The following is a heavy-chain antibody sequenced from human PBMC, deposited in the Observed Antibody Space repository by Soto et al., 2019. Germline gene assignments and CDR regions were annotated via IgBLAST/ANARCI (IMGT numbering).Heavy chain of an antibody. J-gene: IGHJ4*02. CDR3: ARARLDTPALEY. V-gene: IGHV3-30-3*01. D-gene: IGHD2-2*01. Sequence: QVQLVESGGGLVQPGRSRRLSCAPSGFSFRGYARHWVRQAQGRGLEWVAVMSYDGSDKDYADSVKGRFTISRDNSKNTLYLQMSSLRAEDTAVYYCARARLDTPALEYWGQGTLVTVSS. CDR1: GFSFRGYA. CDR2: MSYDGSDK.